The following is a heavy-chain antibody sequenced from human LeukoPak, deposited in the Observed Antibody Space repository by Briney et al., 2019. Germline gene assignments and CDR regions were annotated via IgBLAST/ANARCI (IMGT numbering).Heavy chain of an antibody. J-gene: IGHJ4*02. D-gene: IGHD3-10*01. CDR3: ARHVDYYGSFDY. CDR1: GGSISRSSYY. CDR2: IYYSGST. V-gene: IGHV4-61*05. Sequence: SETLSLTCSVSGGSISRSSYYWSWIRQPPGKGLEWIGYIYYSGSTNYNPSLKSRVTISVDTSKNQFSLKLSSVTAADTAVYYCARHVDYYGSFDYWGQGTLVTVSS.